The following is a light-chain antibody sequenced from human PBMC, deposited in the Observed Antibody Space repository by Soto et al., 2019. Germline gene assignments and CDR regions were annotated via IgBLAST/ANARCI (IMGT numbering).Light chain of an antibody. CDR1: QSVRSTH. Sequence: EIVLTQSPGTLSLSPGERATLSCRASQSVRSTHLAWYQLKPGQAPRLFIYGASSRATGIPDRFSGSGSGTDFTLTISSLQSEDFAVYYCQQYNSWPPDGTFGQGTKVDIK. CDR2: GAS. V-gene: IGKV3-20*01. J-gene: IGKJ1*01. CDR3: QQYNSWPPDGT.